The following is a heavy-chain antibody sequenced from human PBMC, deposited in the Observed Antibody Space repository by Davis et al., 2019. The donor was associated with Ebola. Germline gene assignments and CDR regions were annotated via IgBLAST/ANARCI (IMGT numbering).Heavy chain of an antibody. CDR2: INPHNGNT. J-gene: IGHJ5*02. V-gene: IGHV1-18*04. Sequence: AASVKVSCKASGYTFTNYGITWVRQAPGQGLEWMGWINPHNGNTNYAQNVQGRVIMTSDTATTTAYMEVGSLRSDDTAVYYCAKRGGSYYPNWFDPWGQGTLVTVSS. CDR1: GYTFTNYG. D-gene: IGHD3-10*01. CDR3: AKRGGSYYPNWFDP.